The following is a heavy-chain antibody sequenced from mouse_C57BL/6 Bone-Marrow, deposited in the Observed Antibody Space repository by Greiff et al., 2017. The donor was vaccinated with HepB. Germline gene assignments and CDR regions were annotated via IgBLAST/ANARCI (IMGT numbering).Heavy chain of an antibody. CDR2: IHPNSGST. D-gene: IGHD4-1*02. CDR1: GFTFTSYW. J-gene: IGHJ4*01. V-gene: IGHV1-64*01. CDR3: ASNWEGYYAMDY. Sequence: QVHVKQSGAELVKPGASVKLSCKASGFTFTSYWMHWVKQRPGQGLEWIGMIHPNSGSTNYNEKFKSKATLTVDKSSSTAYMQLSSLTSEDSAVYYCASNWEGYYAMDYWGQGTSVTVSS.